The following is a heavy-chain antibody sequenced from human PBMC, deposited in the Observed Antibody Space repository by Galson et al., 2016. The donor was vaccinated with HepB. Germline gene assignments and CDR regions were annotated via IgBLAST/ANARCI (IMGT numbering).Heavy chain of an antibody. CDR3: AKVAYDPLTYFFDY. CDR1: GGTFSNDV. CDR2: IMTLFGSA. J-gene: IGHJ4*02. Sequence: SVKVSCKASGGTFSNDVISWVRQAPGQGLEWVGGIMTLFGSANYAQRFQGRVTITADKSTSTAYMELSSLKSEDTAVYYCAKVAYDPLTYFFDYLGPGTLVTVSS. D-gene: IGHD5-12*01. V-gene: IGHV1-69*06.